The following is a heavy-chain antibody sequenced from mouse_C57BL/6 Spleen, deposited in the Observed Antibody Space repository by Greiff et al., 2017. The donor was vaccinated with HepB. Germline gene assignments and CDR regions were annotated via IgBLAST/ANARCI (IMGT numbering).Heavy chain of an antibody. CDR3: ARHLHYGRSYVEYFDV. CDR1: GFTFSSYG. Sequence: EVMLVESGGDLVKPGGSLKLSCAASGFTFSSYGMSWVRQTPDKRLEWVATISSGGSYTYYPDSVKGRFTISRDNAKNTLYLPMSSLKSEDTAMYYCARHLHYGRSYVEYFDVWGTGTTVTVSS. V-gene: IGHV5-6*02. J-gene: IGHJ1*03. CDR2: ISSGGSYT. D-gene: IGHD1-1*01.